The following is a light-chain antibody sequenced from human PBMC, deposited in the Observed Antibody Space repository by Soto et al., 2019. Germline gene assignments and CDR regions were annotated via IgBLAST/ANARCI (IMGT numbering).Light chain of an antibody. CDR2: AND. Sequence: QAVMTQPPSASGTPGQRVTISCSGRNSNIGSNTVTWYQQLPGTSPKLLIYANDQRPSGVPYRISGSKSGTSASLTITGLQSEEEAEYFCAAWDASLNAPVFGGGTQLTVL. J-gene: IGLJ3*02. CDR1: NSNIGSNT. CDR3: AAWDASLNAPV. V-gene: IGLV1-44*01.